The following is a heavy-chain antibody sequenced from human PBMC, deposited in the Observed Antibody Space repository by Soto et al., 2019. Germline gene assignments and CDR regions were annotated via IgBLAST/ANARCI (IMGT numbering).Heavy chain of an antibody. Sequence: GGSLRLSCAASGFTFNNYGMHWVRQAPGKGLEWVAVIWYDGSHESYADSVKGGLTISRDNSKNTLYLQMNRLRAEDTAVYYCARDRYSYDSRAYQGVDWYFDLWGRGTLVTVSS. CDR3: ARDRYSYDSRAYQGVDWYFDL. J-gene: IGHJ2*01. CDR1: GFTFNNYG. D-gene: IGHD3-22*01. V-gene: IGHV3-33*01. CDR2: IWYDGSHE.